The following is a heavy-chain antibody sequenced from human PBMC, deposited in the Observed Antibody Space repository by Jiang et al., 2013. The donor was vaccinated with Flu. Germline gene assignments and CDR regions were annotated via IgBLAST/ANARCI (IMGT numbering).Heavy chain of an antibody. D-gene: IGHD2-2*01. V-gene: IGHV1-69*01. Sequence: PGSSVKVSCKASGGTFSSYAISWVRQAPGQGLEWMGGIIPIFGTANYAQKFQGRVTITADESTSTAYMELSSLRSEDTAVYYCARGCSSTSCPSGWFDPWGQGTLVTVSS. CDR3: ARGCSSTSCPSGWFDP. CDR2: IIPIFGTA. J-gene: IGHJ5*02. CDR1: GGTFSSYA.